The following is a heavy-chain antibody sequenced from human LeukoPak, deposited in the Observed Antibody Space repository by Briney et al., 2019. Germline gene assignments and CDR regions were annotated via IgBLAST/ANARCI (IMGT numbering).Heavy chain of an antibody. V-gene: IGHV3-11*01. CDR1: GFTFSDYY. J-gene: IGHJ3*02. CDR3: ARDGPYGDYEADAFDI. D-gene: IGHD4-17*01. Sequence: PGGSLRLSCAASGFTFSDYYMSWIRQAPGKGLEWVSYISSSGSTIYYADSVKGRFTISRDNAKNSLYLQMNSLRAEDTAVYYCARDGPYGDYEADAFDIWGQGTMVTVPS. CDR2: ISSSGSTI.